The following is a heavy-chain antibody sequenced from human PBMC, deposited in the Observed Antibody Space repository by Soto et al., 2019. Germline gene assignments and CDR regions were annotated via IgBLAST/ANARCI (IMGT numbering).Heavy chain of an antibody. Sequence: TSETLSLTCTVSGGSISSYYWSWIRQPPGKGLEWIGYIYYSGSTNYNPSLKSRVTISVDTSKNQFSLKLSSVTAADTAVYYCARGGRCSGGSCYWELYYYGMDVWGQGTTVTVSS. CDR1: GGSISSYY. CDR3: ARGGRCSGGSCYWELYYYGMDV. V-gene: IGHV4-59*01. D-gene: IGHD2-15*01. CDR2: IYYSGST. J-gene: IGHJ6*02.